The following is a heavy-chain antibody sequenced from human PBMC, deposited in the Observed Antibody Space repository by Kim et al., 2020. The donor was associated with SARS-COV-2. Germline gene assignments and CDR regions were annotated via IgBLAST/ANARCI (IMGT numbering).Heavy chain of an antibody. J-gene: IGHJ4*02. CDR2: IYYSGST. Sequence: SETLSLTCTVSGGSISSYYWSWIRQPPGKGLEWIGYIYYSGSTNYNPSLKSRVTISVDTSKNQFSLKLSSVTAADTAVYYCARGRGPTLGPSFDYWGQGTLVTVSS. V-gene: IGHV4-59*01. CDR1: GGSISSYY. CDR3: ARGRGPTLGPSFDY.